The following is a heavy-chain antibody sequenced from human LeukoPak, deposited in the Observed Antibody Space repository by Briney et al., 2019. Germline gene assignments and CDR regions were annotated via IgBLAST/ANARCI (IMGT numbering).Heavy chain of an antibody. CDR2: IKQDGSEK. CDR1: RFTFSNAW. CDR3: ARVALQPYFDY. D-gene: IGHD6-13*01. Sequence: PGGSLRLSCATSRFTFSNAWMSWVRQAPGKGLEWVANIKQDGSEKYYVDSVKGRFTISRDNAKNSLYLQMNSLRAEDTAVYYCARVALQPYFDYWGQGTLVTVSS. J-gene: IGHJ4*02. V-gene: IGHV3-7*01.